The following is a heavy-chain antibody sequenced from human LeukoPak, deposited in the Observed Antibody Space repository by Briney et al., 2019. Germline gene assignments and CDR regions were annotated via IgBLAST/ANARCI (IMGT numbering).Heavy chain of an antibody. D-gene: IGHD3-3*01. CDR1: VYSFTPYY. V-gene: IGHV1-2*02. CDR2: INPNSGDK. J-gene: IGHJ4*02. Sequence: ASVKVSCKASVYSFTPYYMHWLRQAPRQGLEWMGWINPNSGDKNYAQKSHGRVTMPRDTSISAAYMDLSGLRSDDTAMYFCARDSILGVIRYYFDYWGQGTLVTVSS. CDR3: ARDSILGVIRYYFDY.